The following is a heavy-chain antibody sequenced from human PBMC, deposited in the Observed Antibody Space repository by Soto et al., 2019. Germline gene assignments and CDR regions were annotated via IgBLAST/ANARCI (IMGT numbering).Heavy chain of an antibody. CDR2: SRNKANSYST. CDR3: ARGRVSFDY. V-gene: IGHV3-72*01. CDR1: GFTCSDHY. J-gene: IGHJ4*02. Sequence: EVQLVESGGGLDQPGGSLRLSCAVSGFTCSDHYMDWVRQAPGTGLEWVGRSRNKANSYSTVYAASVKGRFTISRDDSKHSLYLQMHSLKTEDTAVYYCARGRVSFDYWGQGSLVTVSS.